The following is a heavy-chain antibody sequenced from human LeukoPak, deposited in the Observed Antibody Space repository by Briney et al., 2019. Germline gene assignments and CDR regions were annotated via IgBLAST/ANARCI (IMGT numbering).Heavy chain of an antibody. CDR2: ISSSGSTI. J-gene: IGHJ2*01. D-gene: IGHD4-17*01. CDR3: ARDGDYVHWYFDL. V-gene: IGHV3-48*03. Sequence: GGSLRLSCAASGFTFSSYEMNWVRQAPGKGLEWVSYISSSGSTIYYADSVKGRFTISRDNAKNSLYPQMNSLRAEDTAVYYCARDGDYVHWYFDLWGRGTLVTVSS. CDR1: GFTFSSYE.